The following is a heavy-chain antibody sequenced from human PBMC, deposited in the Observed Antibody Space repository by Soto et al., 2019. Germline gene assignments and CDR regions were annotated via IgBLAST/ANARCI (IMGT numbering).Heavy chain of an antibody. CDR2: ISYSGSA. D-gene: IGHD3-22*01. CDR3: ARERPYYGFDY. J-gene: IGHJ4*02. V-gene: IGHV4-61*01. Sequence: SETLSRTCTVSGASVSSGTYYWSWIRQTPGKGLEWIGYISYSGSANYNPSLKSRVTISVDMSQNQFSLNLTSVTAADTAVYYCARERPYYGFDYWGQGTLVTVSS. CDR1: GASVSSGTYY.